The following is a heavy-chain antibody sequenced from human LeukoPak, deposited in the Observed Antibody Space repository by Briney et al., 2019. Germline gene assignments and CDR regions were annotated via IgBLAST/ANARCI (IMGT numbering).Heavy chain of an antibody. CDR2: ISYDGSNK. CDR1: GFTFSSYA. Sequence: GRSLRLSCAASGFTFSSYAMHWVRQAPGKGLGWVAVISYDGSNKYYADSVKGRFTISRDNSKNTLYLQMNSLRAEDTAVYYCAREFDQLHDYWGQGTLVTVSS. CDR3: AREFDQLHDY. V-gene: IGHV3-30*04. D-gene: IGHD2-2*01. J-gene: IGHJ4*02.